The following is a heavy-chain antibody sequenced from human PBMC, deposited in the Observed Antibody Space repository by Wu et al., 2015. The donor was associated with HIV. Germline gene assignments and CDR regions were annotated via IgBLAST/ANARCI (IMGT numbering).Heavy chain of an antibody. CDR1: GYTFTGYY. Sequence: QVHLMQSGADVKKPGASVTVSCKASGYTFTGYYMHWVRQAPGQGLEWMGWINPNSGGTNYAQKFQGRVTMTRDTSISTAYMELSRLRSDDTAVYYCAREDWFPGGYFDYWGQGTLVTVSS. D-gene: IGHD3/OR15-3a*01. J-gene: IGHJ4*02. CDR3: AREDWFPGGYFDY. CDR2: INPNSGGT. V-gene: IGHV1-2*02.